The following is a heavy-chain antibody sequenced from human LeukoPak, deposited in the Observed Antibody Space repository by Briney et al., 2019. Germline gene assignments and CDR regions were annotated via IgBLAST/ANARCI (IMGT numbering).Heavy chain of an antibody. CDR1: GGSISTYY. CDR3: ARESSSWYRDFDY. Sequence: SETLSLTCNVSGGSISTYYWSWIRQPPGKGLEWIAYIYYTGRTDYNPSLKSRVTISVDTSKRQFSLRLTSVTAADTAVYYCARESSSWYRDFDYWGQGTLVTVSS. D-gene: IGHD6-13*01. V-gene: IGHV4-59*12. CDR2: IYYTGRT. J-gene: IGHJ4*02.